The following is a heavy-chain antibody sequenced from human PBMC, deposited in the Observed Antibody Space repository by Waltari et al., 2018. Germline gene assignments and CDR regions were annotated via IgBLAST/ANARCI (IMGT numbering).Heavy chain of an antibody. Sequence: QVQLQESGPGLVKPSETLSLTCAVSGYSISSGYYWGWIRQPPGKGLEVIGNIYHIGSTYYNPSLQSRVTISVDTSKNQFSLNLRFVTAADTAFYYCARGSMTTVTDWFDPWGQGTLVTVSS. CDR1: GYSISSGYY. CDR2: IYHIGST. D-gene: IGHD4-4*01. CDR3: ARGSMTTVTDWFDP. J-gene: IGHJ5*02. V-gene: IGHV4-38-2*01.